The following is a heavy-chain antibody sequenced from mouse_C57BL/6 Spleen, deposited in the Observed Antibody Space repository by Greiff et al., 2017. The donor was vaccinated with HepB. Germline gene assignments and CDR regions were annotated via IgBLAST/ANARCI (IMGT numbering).Heavy chain of an antibody. CDR3: AIAVQYYFDY. V-gene: IGHV1-7*01. Sequence: VQLQQSGAELAKPGASVKLSCKASGYTFTSYWMHWVKQRPGQGLEWIGYINPSSGYTKYNQKFKGKATLTADKSSSTAYMQLSSLTYEDSAVYYCAIAVQYYFDYWGQGTTLTVSS. CDR2: INPSSGYT. CDR1: GYTFTSYW. J-gene: IGHJ2*01.